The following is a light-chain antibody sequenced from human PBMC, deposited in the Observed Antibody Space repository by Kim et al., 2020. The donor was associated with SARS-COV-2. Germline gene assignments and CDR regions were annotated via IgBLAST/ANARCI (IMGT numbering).Light chain of an antibody. J-gene: IGKJ1*01. CDR3: QQYGTSRRT. V-gene: IGKV3-20*01. CDR1: QNVFSSS. CDR2: GAS. Sequence: EIVLTQSPGTLSLSPGERATLSCRASQNVFSSSLAWYQQRPGQPPKLLINGASNRATGIPDRFSSSGSGTDFTLTISRLEPEDSAVYCCQQYGTSRRTFGQWTKVDIK.